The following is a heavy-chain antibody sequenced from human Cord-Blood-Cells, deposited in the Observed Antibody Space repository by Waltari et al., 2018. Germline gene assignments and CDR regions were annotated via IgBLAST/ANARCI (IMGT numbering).Heavy chain of an antibody. D-gene: IGHD5-12*01. J-gene: IGHJ2*01. CDR3: ARDGYYWYFDL. CDR2: IYTSGST. CDR1: CGSISSYY. V-gene: IGHV4-4*07. Sequence: QVQLQESGPGLVKPSETLSLTCTVSCGSISSYYWSWIRQPAGKGLEWIGRIYTSGSTSDNPSRKIRGTMSVDTSKNQFSLKLSSVTAADTAVYYCARDGYYWYFDLWGRGTLVTVSS.